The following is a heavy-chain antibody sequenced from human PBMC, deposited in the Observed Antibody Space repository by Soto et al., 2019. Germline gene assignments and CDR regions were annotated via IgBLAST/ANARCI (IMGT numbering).Heavy chain of an antibody. Sequence: GALILSYAASEFNRRSDARSWVRQARGRGLEWVSAISGSGGSTYYADSVKGRFTMSRDNSKNTLYLQMSSLIAEDTAVYYCAKDGGYYDSSGCYYGSWGQGTTVTVSS. CDR3: AKDGGYYDSSGCYYGS. V-gene: IGHV3-23*01. CDR2: ISGSGGST. D-gene: IGHD3-22*01. J-gene: IGHJ6*02. CDR1: EFNRRSDA.